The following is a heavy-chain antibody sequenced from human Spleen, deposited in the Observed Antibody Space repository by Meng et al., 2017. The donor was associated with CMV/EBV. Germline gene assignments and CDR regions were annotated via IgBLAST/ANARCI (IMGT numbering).Heavy chain of an antibody. V-gene: IGHV7-4-1*02. D-gene: IGHD5-12*01. CDR1: GYTFTTYA. CDR3: ARQGWLRSADFDF. J-gene: IGHJ4*02. CDR2: INTNTGNP. Sequence: KASGYTFTTYAMNWVRQAPGQGLEWMGWINTNTGNPTYAQAFTGRFVFSLDTSVSTAYLQINSLKADDTAVYYCARQGWLRSADFDFWGQGTLVTVSS.